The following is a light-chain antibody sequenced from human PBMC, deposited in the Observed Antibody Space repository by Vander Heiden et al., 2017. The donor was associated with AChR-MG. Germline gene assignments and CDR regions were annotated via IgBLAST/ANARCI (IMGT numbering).Light chain of an antibody. V-gene: IGLV2-11*01. CDR2: DVT. CDR1: SSDVGGYSY. J-gene: IGLJ2*01. Sequence: QSALTQPRSVSGSPGQSVTISCTGTSSDVGGYSYVSWYQQHPGKAPKLMIYDVTKRPSGVPDRFSGSKSGNTASLTISGLQAEDEADYYCCSYAGSHTFVVFGGGTKLNVL. CDR3: CSYAGSHTFVV.